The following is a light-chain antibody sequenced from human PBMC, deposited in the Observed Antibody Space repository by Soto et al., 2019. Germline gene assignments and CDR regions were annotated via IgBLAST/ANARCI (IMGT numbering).Light chain of an antibody. Sequence: QSALTQPASVSGSPGQSITISCTGTSSDVGSYNPVSWYQQHPGKAPKLMIYEGSKRPSGVSNRFSGSKSGNTASLTISGLQAEDEADYYCCSYAGSSTYVFGTGTK. J-gene: IGLJ1*01. CDR2: EGS. CDR3: CSYAGSSTYV. CDR1: SSDVGSYNP. V-gene: IGLV2-23*01.